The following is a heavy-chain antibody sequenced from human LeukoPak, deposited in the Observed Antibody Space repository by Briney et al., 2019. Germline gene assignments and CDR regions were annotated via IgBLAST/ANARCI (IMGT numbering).Heavy chain of an antibody. CDR1: GGSISISSHY. D-gene: IGHD2-2*01. V-gene: IGHV4-39*01. CDR2: MYYTGGT. Sequence: SETLSLTCTVSGGSISISSHYWAWIRQPPGKGLEWIGSMYYTGGTYYNPSLKSRVTISIDTSRNQFSLKLNSVTAADTAVYYCARLVRYCSTNSCYPFDFWGQGTLVTVSS. CDR3: ARLVRYCSTNSCYPFDF. J-gene: IGHJ4*02.